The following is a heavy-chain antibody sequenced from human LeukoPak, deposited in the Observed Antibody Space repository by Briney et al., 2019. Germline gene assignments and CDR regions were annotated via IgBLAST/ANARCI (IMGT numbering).Heavy chain of an antibody. V-gene: IGHV1-69*13. CDR1: GGTFSSYA. J-gene: IGHJ4*02. D-gene: IGHD6-19*01. CDR2: IIPIFGTA. Sequence: ASVKVSCKASGGTFSSYAISWVRQAPGQGLEWMGGIIPIFGTANYAQKFQGRVTITADESTSTAYMELSSLRSEDTAVYYCVTGYSSGWSPVMYFDYWGQGTLVTVSS. CDR3: VTGYSSGWSPVMYFDY.